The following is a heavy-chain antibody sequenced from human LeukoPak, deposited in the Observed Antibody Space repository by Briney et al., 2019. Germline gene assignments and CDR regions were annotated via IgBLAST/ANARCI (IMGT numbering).Heavy chain of an antibody. CDR1: SGSISHYY. CDR3: ARGFTLFDP. Sequence: PSETLSLTCTVSSGSISHYYWNWIRQPPGKGLEWIGYIYYSGTTNYNPSLKSRVTISVDTSKNQFSLKLSSVTTADTAVYYCARGFTLFDPWGQGTLVTVSS. J-gene: IGHJ5*02. D-gene: IGHD2/OR15-2a*01. CDR2: IYYSGTT. V-gene: IGHV4-59*01.